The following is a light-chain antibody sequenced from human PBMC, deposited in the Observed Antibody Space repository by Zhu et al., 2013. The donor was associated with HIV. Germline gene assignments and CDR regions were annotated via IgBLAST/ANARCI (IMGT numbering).Light chain of an antibody. CDR3: QHVNENSA. J-gene: IGKJ3*01. Sequence: DIQMTQSPSTLSASIGDRVTITCRASQSIGSWLAWYQQRPGRAPKLLVHAASTTQFGVPSRFAGRGSGTEFTLTIDSLQPEDVATYYCQHVNENSAFGPGTKVYIK. CDR2: AAS. CDR1: QSIGSW. V-gene: IGKV1-5*01.